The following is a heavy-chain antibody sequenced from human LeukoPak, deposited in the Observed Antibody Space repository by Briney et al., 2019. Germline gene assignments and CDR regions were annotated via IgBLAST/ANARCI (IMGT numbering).Heavy chain of an antibody. CDR3: ARGSKY. CDR2: INHSGST. V-gene: IGHV4-30-2*01. J-gene: IGHJ4*02. CDR1: GGSISSGGYY. Sequence: PSQTLSLTCAVPGGSISSGGYYWSWIRQPPGKGLEWIGEINHSGSTNYNPSLKSRVTISVDTSKNQFSLKLSSVTAADTAVYYCARGSKYWGQGTLVTVSS.